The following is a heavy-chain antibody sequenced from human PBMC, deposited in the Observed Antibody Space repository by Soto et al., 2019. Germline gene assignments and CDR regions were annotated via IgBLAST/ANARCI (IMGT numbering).Heavy chain of an antibody. J-gene: IGHJ5*02. D-gene: IGHD3-16*01. CDR2: IRGTAT. Sequence: EVQLLESGGTLVQPGESLRLSCEVSGFSFSSFAMNWVRQAPGEGLEWVSSIRGTATSYADSVKGRFTISRDNSKNTVYLQMNTLRGDDTAVYYCAKCAVLITTSGGWCNWFDPWGQGNLVIVSS. V-gene: IGHV3-23*01. CDR1: GFSFSSFA. CDR3: AKCAVLITTSGGWCNWFDP.